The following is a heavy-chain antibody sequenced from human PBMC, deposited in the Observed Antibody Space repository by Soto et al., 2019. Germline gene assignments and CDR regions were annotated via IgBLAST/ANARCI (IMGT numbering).Heavy chain of an antibody. CDR3: ERYEILTGPHSPLDY. V-gene: IGHV1-18*01. J-gene: IGHJ4*02. Sequence: ASVKVSCKASGSTFTSYGISWVRQAPGQGLEWMGWISAYNGNTNYAQKLQGRVTMTTDTSTSTAYMELRSLRSDDTAVYYCERYEILTGPHSPLDYWGQGTLVTVSS. D-gene: IGHD3-9*01. CDR2: ISAYNGNT. CDR1: GSTFTSYG.